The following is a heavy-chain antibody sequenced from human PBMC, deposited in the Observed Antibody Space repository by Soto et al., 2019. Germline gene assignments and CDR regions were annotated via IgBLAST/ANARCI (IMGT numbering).Heavy chain of an antibody. CDR2: IYYSGST. CDR3: ARRTVNIRTFYSGLKTHCFDY. V-gene: IGHV4-39*01. J-gene: IGHJ4*02. CDR1: GGSISSSSYY. Sequence: QLQLQESGPGLVKPSETLSLTCAVSGGSISSSSYYWGWIRQPPGKGLEWIGSIYYSGSTYFTPSLQSRVAIPVETSKNQFSRKLNSVTAADTAVYYCARRTVNIRTFYSGLKTHCFDYWGQGTLVTVSS. D-gene: IGHD6-19*01.